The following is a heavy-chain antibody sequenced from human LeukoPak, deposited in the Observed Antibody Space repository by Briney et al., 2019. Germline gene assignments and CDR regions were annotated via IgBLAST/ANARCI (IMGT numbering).Heavy chain of an antibody. D-gene: IGHD3-10*01. V-gene: IGHV3-23*01. Sequence: GGSLRLSCAASGCTFSRYDINWVRQARGKGGEGVSGISGGGDSTLYAESVKGGLTISRDNSRKTLYIQKNKVREEDTAVYDCARSIYYFDSWGQGTLVTVSS. CDR3: ARSIYYFDS. CDR1: GCTFSRYD. J-gene: IGHJ4*02. CDR2: ISGGGDST.